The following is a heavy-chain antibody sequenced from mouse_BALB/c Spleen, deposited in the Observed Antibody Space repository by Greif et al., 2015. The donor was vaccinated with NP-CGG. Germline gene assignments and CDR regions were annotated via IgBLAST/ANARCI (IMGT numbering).Heavy chain of an antibody. V-gene: IGHV1-7*01. J-gene: IGHJ2*01. D-gene: IGHD1-1*01. Sequence: QVQLQQSGDELAKPGASVKMSCKASGYTFTSYWMHWAKQRPGQGLEWIGYINPSTGYTEYNQKFKDKATLTADKSSSTAYMQLSSLTSDDSAVYYCANYYGSSYYFDYWGQGTTLTVSS. CDR1: GYTFTSYW. CDR3: ANYYGSSYYFDY. CDR2: INPSTGYT.